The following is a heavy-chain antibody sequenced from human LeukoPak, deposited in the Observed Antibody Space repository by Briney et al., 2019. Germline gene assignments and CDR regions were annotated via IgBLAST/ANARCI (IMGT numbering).Heavy chain of an antibody. CDR1: GLTFSTYA. V-gene: IGHV3-23*01. D-gene: IGHD3/OR15-3a*01. CDR3: AKDHTLWAGACYFDY. CDR2: ISNSGGRT. J-gene: IGHJ4*02. Sequence: GGSLRLSCAASGLTFSTYAMSWVRQAPGKGLEWVSAISNSGGRTYYADSVKGRFAISRDNSKNTLYLQMNSLRAEDTATYYCAKDHTLWAGACYFDYWGQGALVTVSP.